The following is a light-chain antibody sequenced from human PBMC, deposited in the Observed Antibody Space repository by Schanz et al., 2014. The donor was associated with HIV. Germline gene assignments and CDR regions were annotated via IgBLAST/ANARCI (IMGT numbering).Light chain of an antibody. CDR3: QQYDISPPWT. CDR1: QSVSSSY. V-gene: IGKV3-20*01. Sequence: EIVLTQSPGTLSLSPGERATLSCRASQSVSSSYLAWYQQKPGQAPRLLIYGASNRATGIPDRFSGSGSGTDFTLTISRLEPEDFAVYYCQQYDISPPWTFGQGTKVEIK. CDR2: GAS. J-gene: IGKJ1*01.